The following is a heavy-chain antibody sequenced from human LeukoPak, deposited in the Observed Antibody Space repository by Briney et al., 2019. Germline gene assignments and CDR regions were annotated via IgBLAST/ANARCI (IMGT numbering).Heavy chain of an antibody. D-gene: IGHD1-14*01. V-gene: IGHV4-4*07. CDR1: GGSISSYY. Sequence: SETLSLTCTVSGGSISSYYWSWIRQPAGRGLEWIGRIYTSGSTNYNPSLKSRVTMSVDTSKNQFSLKLSSVTAADTAVYYCARWTGQGGDYYYYMDVWGKGTTVTVSS. J-gene: IGHJ6*03. CDR3: ARWTGQGGDYYYYMDV. CDR2: IYTSGST.